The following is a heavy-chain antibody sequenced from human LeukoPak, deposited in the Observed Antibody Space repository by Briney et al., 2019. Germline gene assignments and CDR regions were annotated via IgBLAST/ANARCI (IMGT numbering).Heavy chain of an antibody. J-gene: IGHJ6*03. CDR2: NYNSGTT. V-gene: IGHV4-59*02. Sequence: SETLSLTCTVSGGSVSYYYWSWIRQPPGKGLEWIGYNYNSGTTRINPSLMSRVTISVDTSKNQFSLKLNSVSAADTAVYYCARDSRYSDNSGHYYSRYYMDVWGKGTTVTVSS. CDR1: GGSVSYYY. CDR3: ARDSRYSDNSGHYYSRYYMDV. D-gene: IGHD3-22*01.